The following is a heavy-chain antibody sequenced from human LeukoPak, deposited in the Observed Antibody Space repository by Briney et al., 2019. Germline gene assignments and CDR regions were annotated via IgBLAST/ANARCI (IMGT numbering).Heavy chain of an antibody. J-gene: IGHJ5*02. V-gene: IGHV4-34*01. CDR2: INHSGST. CDR3: ARGRSSNP. D-gene: IGHD2-2*01. Sequence: SSETLSLTCAVYGGSFSGYYWSWIRQPPGKGLEWIGEINHSGSTNYNPSLKSRVTISVDTSKNQFSLKLSAVTAADTAVYYCARGRSSNPWGQGTLVTVSS. CDR1: GGSFSGYY.